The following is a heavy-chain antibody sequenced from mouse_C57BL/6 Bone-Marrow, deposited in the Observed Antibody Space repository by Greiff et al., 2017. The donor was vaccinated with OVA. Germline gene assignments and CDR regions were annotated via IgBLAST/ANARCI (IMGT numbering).Heavy chain of an antibody. Sequence: VQLQQPGAELVRPGSSVKLSCKASGYTFTSYWMHWVKQRPIQGLEWIGNIDPSDSETHSNQKFKDKATLTVDKSSSTAYMQLSSLTSEDSAVYYCARMGDYAMDYWGQGTSVTVSA. CDR2: IDPSDSET. D-gene: IGHD2-3*01. V-gene: IGHV1-52*01. J-gene: IGHJ4*01. CDR1: GYTFTSYW. CDR3: ARMGDYAMDY.